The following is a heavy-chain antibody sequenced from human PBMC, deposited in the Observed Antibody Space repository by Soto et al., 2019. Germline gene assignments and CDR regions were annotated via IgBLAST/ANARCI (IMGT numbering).Heavy chain of an antibody. CDR1: GVTFSRQD. D-gene: IGHD3-3*01. CDR2: ISAYDGKT. V-gene: IGHV1-18*01. CDR3: ARDPHEFWTSYWFDP. J-gene: IGHJ5*02. Sequence: ASVKVSCKASGVTFSRQDMRRVRQAPGQGLELMGWISAYDGKTTYAEKFQGRVTLTTDTSASTAYMELRSLRSDDTAIYYCARDPHEFWTSYWFDPWGQGTPVTVSS.